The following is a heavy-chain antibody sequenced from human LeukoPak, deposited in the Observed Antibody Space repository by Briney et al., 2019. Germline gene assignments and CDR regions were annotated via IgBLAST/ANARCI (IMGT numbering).Heavy chain of an antibody. Sequence: GGSLRLSCAASGFTISSFWMHWVRQAPGKGLVWVARINSDSTSTSYVDSVKGRFTISRDNAKNTVYLQMSGLRADDTAIYYCARGAYSFDYWGQGILVTVSS. CDR2: INSDSTST. J-gene: IGHJ4*02. D-gene: IGHD4-11*01. CDR1: GFTISSFW. CDR3: ARGAYSFDY. V-gene: IGHV3-74*01.